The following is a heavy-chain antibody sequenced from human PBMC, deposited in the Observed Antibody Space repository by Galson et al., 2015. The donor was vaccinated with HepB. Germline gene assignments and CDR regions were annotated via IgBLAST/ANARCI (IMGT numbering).Heavy chain of an antibody. V-gene: IGHV3-23*01. Sequence: SLRLSCAASGFTFSYYAMAWVRQAPGKGQEWISAITPSGDNTYSADSMKGRFFISRDNSQTTLFLQMNSLRADDTAIYFCAKVFPEKTDGWYRQALYYFDSWGQGTRVTVSS. D-gene: IGHD6-19*01. CDR2: ITPSGDNT. CDR3: AKVFPEKTDGWYRQALYYFDS. CDR1: GFTFSYYA. J-gene: IGHJ4*02.